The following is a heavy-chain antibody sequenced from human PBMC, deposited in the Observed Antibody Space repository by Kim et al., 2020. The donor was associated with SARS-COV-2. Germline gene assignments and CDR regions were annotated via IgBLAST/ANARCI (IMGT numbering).Heavy chain of an antibody. CDR2: IYTSGCT. CDR3: AGEPYGARLPFDY. Sequence: SETLSLTCTVSGGSISSYYWSWIRQPARQGLEWIGRIYTSGCTNYNPSLKSRVTMSVDTSKNQFSLKLSSVTAADTAVYYCAGEPYGARLPFDYWGKGTLVNVSS. CDR1: GGSISSYY. D-gene: IGHD3-10*01. J-gene: IGHJ4*02. V-gene: IGHV4-4*07.